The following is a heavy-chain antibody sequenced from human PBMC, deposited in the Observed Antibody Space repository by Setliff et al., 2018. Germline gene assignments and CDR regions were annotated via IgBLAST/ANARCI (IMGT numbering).Heavy chain of an antibody. Sequence: SETLSLTCAVSGYSISSGYYWGWIRQPPGKGLEWIGSIHHSGSTYYNPSLKSRVTISVDTSKNQFSLKLSSVTAADTAVYYCARLYIVVVVAATPAWFDPWGQGTQVTVSS. J-gene: IGHJ5*02. CDR2: IHHSGST. CDR1: GYSISSGYY. V-gene: IGHV4-38-2*01. CDR3: ARLYIVVVVAATPAWFDP. D-gene: IGHD2-15*01.